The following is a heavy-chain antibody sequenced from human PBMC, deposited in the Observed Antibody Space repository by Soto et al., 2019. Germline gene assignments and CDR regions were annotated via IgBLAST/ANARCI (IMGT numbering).Heavy chain of an antibody. Sequence: SETLSLTCSVSVDSSSSRVCYWGGIRQPPGKGLEWIGSIYYSGSTSYNPSLKTRVTISEDTSKNQLSLKLGSVTAADTAVYYCARHALTASIDQLQPVDYWGQGTLVTVSS. CDR3: ARHALTASIDQLQPVDY. CDR1: VDSSSSRVCY. CDR2: IYYSGST. J-gene: IGHJ4*02. D-gene: IGHD2-2*01. V-gene: IGHV4-39*01.